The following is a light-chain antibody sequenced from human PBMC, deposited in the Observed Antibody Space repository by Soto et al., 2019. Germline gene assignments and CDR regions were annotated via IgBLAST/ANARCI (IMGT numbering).Light chain of an antibody. V-gene: IGKV3-11*01. CDR3: QERANWPIT. J-gene: IGKJ5*01. CDR1: QNVNSH. CDR2: DAS. Sequence: EIVLTQSTTTLSLSPGERATLSCRASQNVNSHLIWYQQRPGQAPRLLISDASNRATGIPARFSGSGSGTDFTLTISSLEPEDFAVYYCQERANWPITFGQGTRLEI.